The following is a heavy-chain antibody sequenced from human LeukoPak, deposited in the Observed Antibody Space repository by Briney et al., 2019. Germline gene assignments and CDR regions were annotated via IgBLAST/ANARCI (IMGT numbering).Heavy chain of an antibody. CDR1: GGSISSGGYS. J-gene: IGHJ4*02. CDR2: IYHSGST. CDR3: ARGKYSSSWYLSPTDYYFDY. Sequence: SQTLSLTCAVSGGSISSGGYSWSWIRQPPGKGLEWIGYIYHSGSTYYNPSLKSRVTISVDRSKNQFSLRLSSVTAADTAVYYCARGKYSSSWYLSPTDYYFDYWGQGTLVTVSS. V-gene: IGHV4-30-2*01. D-gene: IGHD6-13*01.